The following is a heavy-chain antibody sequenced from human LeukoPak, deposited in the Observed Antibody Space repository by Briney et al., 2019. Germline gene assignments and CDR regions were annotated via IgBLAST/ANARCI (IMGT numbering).Heavy chain of an antibody. CDR3: ARVDSSSWYLDY. CDR1: GFTFSSYA. Sequence: PGGFLRLSCAASGFTFSSYAMSWVRQAPGKGLEWVSAISGSGGSTYYADSVKGRFTISRDNSKNTLYLQMNSLRAEDTAVYYCARVDSSSWYLDYWGQGTLVTVSS. V-gene: IGHV3-23*01. J-gene: IGHJ4*02. D-gene: IGHD6-13*01. CDR2: ISGSGGST.